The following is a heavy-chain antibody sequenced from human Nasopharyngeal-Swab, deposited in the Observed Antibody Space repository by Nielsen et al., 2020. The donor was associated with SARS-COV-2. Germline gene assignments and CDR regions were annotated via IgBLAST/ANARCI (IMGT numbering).Heavy chain of an antibody. J-gene: IGHJ4*02. CDR3: ARDHDYGDYYFDY. V-gene: IGHV3-21*01. Sequence: VRQAPGKGLEWVSSISSNSSYIYYADSVKGRFTISRDNAKNSLYLQMNSLRAEDTAVYYCARDHDYGDYYFDYWGQGTLVTVSS. CDR2: ISSNSSYI. D-gene: IGHD4-17*01.